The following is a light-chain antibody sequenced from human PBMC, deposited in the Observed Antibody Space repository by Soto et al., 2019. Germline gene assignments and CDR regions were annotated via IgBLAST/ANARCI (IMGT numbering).Light chain of an antibody. V-gene: IGKV3-15*01. CDR3: QQYNNWPPWT. CDR2: GAS. CDR1: QSVSNN. J-gene: IGKJ1*01. Sequence: EIVMTQSPATLSVSPGERATLSCMASQSVSNNLAWYQQKAGQAPRLLIYGASTRATGIPARFSGSGSGTEFTLTISSLQSEDFAVYYCQQYNNWPPWTFGQGTKVEIK.